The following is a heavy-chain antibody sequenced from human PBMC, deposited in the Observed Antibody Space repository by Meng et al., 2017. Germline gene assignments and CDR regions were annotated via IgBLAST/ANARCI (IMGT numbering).Heavy chain of an antibody. V-gene: IGHV1-69*01. Sequence: LWQPGAEVKNPGSLVKVSFKAYGGTFSSYAISWVRQAPGQGLEWMGGIIPIFGTANYAQKFQGRVTITADESTSTAYMELSSLRSEDTAVYYCARGTGTAMAKFFDYWGQGTLVTASS. J-gene: IGHJ4*02. D-gene: IGHD5-18*01. CDR3: ARGTGTAMAKFFDY. CDR1: GGTFSSYA. CDR2: IIPIFGTA.